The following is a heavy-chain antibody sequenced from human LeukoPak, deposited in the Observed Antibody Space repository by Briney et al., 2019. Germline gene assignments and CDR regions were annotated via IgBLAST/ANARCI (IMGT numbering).Heavy chain of an antibody. Sequence: SQTLSLTCAISGDSVSRNGAAWNWIRQSPSRGLEWLGRTYYRSKWYNDYAVSVRGRISINPDTSKNQFSLHLNSVTPEDTAVYYCTRGGTGSCTSSNCYFDYWGQGTLVTVFS. D-gene: IGHD2-2*01. CDR2: TYYRSKWYN. CDR1: GDSVSRNGAA. V-gene: IGHV6-1*01. CDR3: TRGGTGSCTSSNCYFDY. J-gene: IGHJ4*02.